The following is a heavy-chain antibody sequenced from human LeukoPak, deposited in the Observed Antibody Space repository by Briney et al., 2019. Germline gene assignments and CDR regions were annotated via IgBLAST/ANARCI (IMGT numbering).Heavy chain of an antibody. Sequence: PGGSLRLSCAASGFTFSSYSMNWVRQAPGKGLEWVSSISSSSSYIYYADSVKGRFTISRDNAENSLYLQMNSLRAEDTAVYYCARGLVVPAAISYYYYYGMDVWGQGTTVTVSS. J-gene: IGHJ6*02. CDR2: ISSSSSYI. V-gene: IGHV3-21*01. CDR3: ARGLVVPAAISYYYYYGMDV. D-gene: IGHD2-2*01. CDR1: GFTFSSYS.